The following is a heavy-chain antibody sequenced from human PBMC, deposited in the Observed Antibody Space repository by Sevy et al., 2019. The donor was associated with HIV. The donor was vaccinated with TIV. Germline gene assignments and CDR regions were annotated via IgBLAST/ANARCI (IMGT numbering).Heavy chain of an antibody. Sequence: ASVKVSCKASGGTFSSYAISWVRQAPGQGLEWMGGIIPIFGTANYAQKFPGRVTITGDESTRTAYMKLSSLRSEDTAVYYCAGGGGGRIVVVPAAIGAEYFQHWGQGTLVTVSS. CDR1: GGTFSSYA. CDR2: IIPIFGTA. D-gene: IGHD2-2*02. J-gene: IGHJ1*01. V-gene: IGHV1-69*13. CDR3: AGGGGGRIVVVPAAIGAEYFQH.